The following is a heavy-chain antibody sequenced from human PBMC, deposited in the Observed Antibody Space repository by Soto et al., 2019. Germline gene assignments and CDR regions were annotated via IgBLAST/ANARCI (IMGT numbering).Heavy chain of an antibody. CDR1: GGSVSSGSYY. Sequence: SETLSLTCTVSGGSVSSGSYYWSWIRQPPGKGLEWIGYIYYSGSTNYNPSLKSRVTISVDTSKNQFSLKLSSVTAAATAVYYCARGRYSYGDNWFDPWGQGTLVTVSS. CDR2: IYYSGST. V-gene: IGHV4-61*01. CDR3: ARGRYSYGDNWFDP. J-gene: IGHJ5*02. D-gene: IGHD5-18*01.